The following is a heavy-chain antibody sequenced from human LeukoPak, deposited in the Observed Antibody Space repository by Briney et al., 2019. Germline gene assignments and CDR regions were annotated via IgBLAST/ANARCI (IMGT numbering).Heavy chain of an antibody. CDR2: ISGSGGNT. CDR1: GVTFSSYA. J-gene: IGHJ4*02. Sequence: GGSLRLSCAASGVTFSSYAMSWVRQAPGKGLEWVSAISGSGGNTYYADSVKGRFTISRDNSKNTLYLQMNSLRAEDTAVYYCAKGIVTWGKYYFDYWGQGTLVTVSS. D-gene: IGHD3-16*01. CDR3: AKGIVTWGKYYFDY. V-gene: IGHV3-23*01.